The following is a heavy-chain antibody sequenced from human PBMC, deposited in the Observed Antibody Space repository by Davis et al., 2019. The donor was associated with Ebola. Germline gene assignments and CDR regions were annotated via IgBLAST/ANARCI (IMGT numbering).Heavy chain of an antibody. Sequence: ASVKVSCKASGYTFTGYYMHWVRQAPGQGLEWMGRINPNSGGTNYAQKFQGRVTMTRDTSISTAYMELSRLRSEDTAVYYCAAGLDIVVVVAATRRYYYYGMDVWGQGTTVTVSS. D-gene: IGHD2-15*01. CDR2: INPNSGGT. J-gene: IGHJ6*02. V-gene: IGHV1-2*06. CDR3: AAGLDIVVVVAATRRYYYYGMDV. CDR1: GYTFTGYY.